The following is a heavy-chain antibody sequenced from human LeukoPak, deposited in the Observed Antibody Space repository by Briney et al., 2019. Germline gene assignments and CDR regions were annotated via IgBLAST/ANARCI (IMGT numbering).Heavy chain of an antibody. CDR1: GYTFTNYG. CDR3: ARDPGGYGGNPYFDY. V-gene: IGHV1-18*01. Sequence: ASVKVSCKASGYTFTNYGISWVRQAPGQGLEWMGWISAYNGNTNYAQKLQGRVTMTSDTSTSTAYMELRSLRSDDTAVYYCARDPGGYGGNPYFDYWGQGTLVTVSS. J-gene: IGHJ4*02. CDR2: ISAYNGNT. D-gene: IGHD4-23*01.